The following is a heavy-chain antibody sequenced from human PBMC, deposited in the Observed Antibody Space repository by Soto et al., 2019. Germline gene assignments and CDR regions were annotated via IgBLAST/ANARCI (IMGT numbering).Heavy chain of an antibody. V-gene: IGHV4-59*01. CDR1: GGYISTYY. Sequence: QVQLQESGPGLVKPSETLSLTCTVSGGYISTYYWSWIRQPPGKGLEWIGYIHYSGSTSYNPPLNSRVTISVDTSKNQFSLKLSSVTAADTAVYYCAREYSSFQYWGKGILVSVSS. D-gene: IGHD6-19*01. CDR2: IHYSGST. J-gene: IGHJ4*02. CDR3: AREYSSFQY.